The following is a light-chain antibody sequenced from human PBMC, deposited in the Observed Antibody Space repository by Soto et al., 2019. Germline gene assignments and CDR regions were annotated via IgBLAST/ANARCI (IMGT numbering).Light chain of an antibody. CDR1: GNDVGAYNY. V-gene: IGLV2-11*01. Sequence: QSVLTQPRSVSGSPGQSVTISCTGTGNDVGAYNYVSWYQQHPGRPPKLLIYGVVRWPSGVPDRFSGSKSGNTASLPISGLQAEDEADYFCCSYAGGYTYLFGTGTKLTVL. CDR2: GVV. CDR3: CSYAGGYTYL. J-gene: IGLJ1*01.